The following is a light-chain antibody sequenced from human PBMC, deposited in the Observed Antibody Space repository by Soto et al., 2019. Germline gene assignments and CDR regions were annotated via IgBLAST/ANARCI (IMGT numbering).Light chain of an antibody. CDR2: AAS. CDR1: QSISTF. V-gene: IGKV1-39*01. CDR3: QQSYTTPRT. J-gene: IGKJ1*01. Sequence: DIQMTQSPSSLSASVGDRVSVTCRASQSISTFLHWYQQRPGEAPKLLIYAASSLQSGVPSRFSGSGSGADFTLTIGSLQPEDFAAYYCQQSYTTPRTFGQGTKVEVK.